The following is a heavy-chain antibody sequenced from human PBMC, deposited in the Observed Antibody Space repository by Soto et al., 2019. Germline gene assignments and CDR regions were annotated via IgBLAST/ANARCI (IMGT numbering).Heavy chain of an antibody. Sequence: QVQLQESGPGLVKPSGTLSLTCAVSGGSTSSGDWWSWVRQPPGKGLEWIGEIYHSGSTNLNPSLESRVNMSVDKSKNEFSLKLTSVTAADPAVYYCARMGSPVTTARLDYWGQGNLVTVSS. D-gene: IGHD4-17*01. J-gene: IGHJ4*02. V-gene: IGHV4-4*02. CDR2: IYHSGST. CDR1: GGSTSSGDW. CDR3: ARMGSPVTTARLDY.